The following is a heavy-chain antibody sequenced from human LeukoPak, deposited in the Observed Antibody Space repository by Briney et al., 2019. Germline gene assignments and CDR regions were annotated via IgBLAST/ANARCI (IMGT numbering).Heavy chain of an antibody. Sequence: PSQTLSLTCTVSGGSISSGSYYWSWIRQPAGKGLEWIGRIYTSGSTNYNPSLKSRVTISVDTSKNQFSLKLSSVTAADTAVYYCARGYYDILTGAYYFDYWGQGTLVTVSS. CDR3: ARGYYDILTGAYYFDY. CDR2: IYTSGST. CDR1: GGSISSGSYY. V-gene: IGHV4-61*02. D-gene: IGHD3-9*01. J-gene: IGHJ4*02.